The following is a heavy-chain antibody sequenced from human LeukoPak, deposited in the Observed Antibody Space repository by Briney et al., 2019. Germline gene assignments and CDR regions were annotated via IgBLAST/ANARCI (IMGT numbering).Heavy chain of an antibody. CDR1: GFTFSSYA. CDR3: ATDRDILFDY. Sequence: SGGSLRLSCAASGFTFSSYAMSWVRQAPGKGLEWVALISYDGSSKYYGDSVKGRFTISRDNSKNTLYLQMNSLRAEDTAVYYCATDRDILFDYWGQGTLVTVSS. CDR2: ISYDGSSK. J-gene: IGHJ4*02. V-gene: IGHV3-30-3*01.